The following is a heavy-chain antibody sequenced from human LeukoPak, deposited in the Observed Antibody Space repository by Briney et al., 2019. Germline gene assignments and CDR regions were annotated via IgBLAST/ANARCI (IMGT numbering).Heavy chain of an antibody. CDR2: ISAYNGNT. V-gene: IGHV1-18*01. J-gene: IGHJ4*02. CDR3: ARVGDYYDSSGYADY. D-gene: IGHD3-22*01. Sequence: ASVKVSCKASGYTFTSYGISWVRQAPGQGLEWMGWISAYNGNTNYAQKLQGRVTMTTDTSTSTAYMELRSLRSDDTAMYYCARVGDYYDSSGYADYWGQGTLVTVSS. CDR1: GYTFTSYG.